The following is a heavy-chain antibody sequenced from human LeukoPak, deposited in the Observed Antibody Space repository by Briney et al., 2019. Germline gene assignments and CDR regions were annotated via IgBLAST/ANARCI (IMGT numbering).Heavy chain of an antibody. V-gene: IGHV4-59*01. D-gene: IGHD4-11*01. Sequence: PSETLSLTCTVSNGPTSTYQWTWIRQPPGRGLEWIGNIHYSGSANYNPSLKSRVIISVDTSKNQFSLKLSPVTAADTALYYCARVGVDDSDNILKYIFDYWGQGTLVTVSS. CDR3: ARVGVDDSDNILKYIFDY. J-gene: IGHJ4*02. CDR1: NGPTSTYQ. CDR2: IHYSGSA.